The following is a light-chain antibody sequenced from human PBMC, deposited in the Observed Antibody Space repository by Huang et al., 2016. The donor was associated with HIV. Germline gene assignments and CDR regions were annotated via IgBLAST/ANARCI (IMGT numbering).Light chain of an antibody. J-gene: IGKJ2*01. CDR1: PSVGHY. CDR2: DTS. CDR3: QQRSNWPHT. V-gene: IGKV3-11*01. Sequence: DIVLTQSPPTLSLSPGERVTLSCRASPSVGHYLSWYQQKPGQAPRLLIYDTSNRATGIPARFSGSGSGTDFTLTISSLESEDFAVYYCQQRSNWPHTFGQGTRLEI.